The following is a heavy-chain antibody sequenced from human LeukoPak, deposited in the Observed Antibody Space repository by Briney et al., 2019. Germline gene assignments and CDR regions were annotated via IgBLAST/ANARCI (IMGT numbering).Heavy chain of an antibody. CDR3: ARVKEASAFDI. D-gene: IGHD5-12*01. J-gene: IGHJ3*02. CDR2: ISSSSSHI. Sequence: GGSLRLSCAASGFSFSTYSMNWVRQAPGKGLEWVSSISSSSSHIYYADSVKGRFTISRDNAKNSLYLQMNSLRAEDTAVYYCARVKEASAFDIWGQGTMITVSS. CDR1: GFSFSTYS. V-gene: IGHV3-21*01.